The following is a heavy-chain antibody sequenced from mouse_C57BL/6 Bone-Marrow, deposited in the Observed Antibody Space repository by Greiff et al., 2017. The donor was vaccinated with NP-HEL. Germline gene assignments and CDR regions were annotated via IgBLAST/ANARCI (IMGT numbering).Heavy chain of an antibody. CDR1: GFTFSDYG. J-gene: IGHJ4*01. CDR2: ISNLAYSI. CDR3: ARTGGSRSYAMDY. D-gene: IGHD1-1*01. V-gene: IGHV5-15*01. Sequence: EVQVVESGGGLVQPGGSLKLSCAASGFTFSDYGMAWVRQAPRKGPEWVAFISNLAYSIYYADTVTGRFTISRENAKNTLYLEMSSLRSEDTAMYYCARTGGSRSYAMDYWGQGTSVTVSS.